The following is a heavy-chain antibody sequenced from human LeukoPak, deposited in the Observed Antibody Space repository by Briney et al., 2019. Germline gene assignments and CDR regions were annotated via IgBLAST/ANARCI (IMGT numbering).Heavy chain of an antibody. J-gene: IGHJ4*02. D-gene: IGHD3-3*01. CDR2: ISAYNGNT. CDR1: GYTFTSYG. Sequence: ASVKVSCKASGYTFTSYGISWVRQAPGQGLEWMGWISAYNGNTNYAQKLQGRVTMTTDTSTSTAYMELRSLRSDDTAVYYCAREFGGYDFWSGYYTVLDYWGQGTLVTVSS. V-gene: IGHV1-18*01. CDR3: AREFGGYDFWSGYYTVLDY.